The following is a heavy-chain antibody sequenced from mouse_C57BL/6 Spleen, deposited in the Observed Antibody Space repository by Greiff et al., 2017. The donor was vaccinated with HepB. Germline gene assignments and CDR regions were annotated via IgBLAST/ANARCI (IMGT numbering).Heavy chain of an antibody. CDR1: GYTFTSYW. D-gene: IGHD2-10*02. Sequence: QVQLQQPGAELVRPGTSVKLSCKASGYTFTSYWMHWVKQRPGQGLEWIGVIDPSDSYTNYNQKFKGKATLTVDTSSSTAYMQLSSLTSEDSAVYYCARSADSIYYAMDYWGQGTSVTVSS. V-gene: IGHV1-59*01. CDR3: ARSADSIYYAMDY. J-gene: IGHJ4*01. CDR2: IDPSDSYT.